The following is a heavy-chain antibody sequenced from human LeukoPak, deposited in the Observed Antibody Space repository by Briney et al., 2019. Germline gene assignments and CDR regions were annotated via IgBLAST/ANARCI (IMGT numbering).Heavy chain of an antibody. Sequence: SVKVSCKASGGTFSSYAISWVRQAPGQGLEWMGRIIPVLGIANYAQKFQGRVTITADKSTSTAYMELSSLRSEDTAVYYCARVPTMTYYYGMDVWGQGTTVTVSS. CDR2: IIPVLGIA. CDR1: GGTFSSYA. V-gene: IGHV1-69*04. D-gene: IGHD3-22*01. J-gene: IGHJ6*02. CDR3: ARVPTMTYYYGMDV.